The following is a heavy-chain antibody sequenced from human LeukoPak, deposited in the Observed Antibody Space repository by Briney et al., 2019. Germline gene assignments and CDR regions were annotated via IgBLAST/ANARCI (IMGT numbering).Heavy chain of an antibody. J-gene: IGHJ6*03. CDR2: ISSSSSYI. V-gene: IGHV3-21*01. CDR3: ARACSSTSCYYYYYMDV. Sequence: GGTLRLSCAASGFTFSSYSMNWVRQAPGKGLGWVSSISSSSSYIYYADSVKGRFTISRDNAKNSLYLQMNSLRAEDTAVYYCARACSSTSCYYYYYMDVWGKGTTVTVSS. D-gene: IGHD2-2*01. CDR1: GFTFSSYS.